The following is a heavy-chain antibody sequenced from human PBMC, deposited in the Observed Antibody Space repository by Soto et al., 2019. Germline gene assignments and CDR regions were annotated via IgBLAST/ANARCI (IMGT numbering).Heavy chain of an antibody. Sequence: GESLKISWXGSGYSFTNYWIGWVRQRPGKALEWMGIVYPGDSDSRYSPSFQGQVTISADKSISTAYLQWSSLKASDTAMYYCARSPSAYRNYYFDNWGQGTLVTVSS. CDR3: ARSPSAYRNYYFDN. CDR2: VYPGDSDS. CDR1: GYSFTNYW. D-gene: IGHD4-4*01. J-gene: IGHJ4*02. V-gene: IGHV5-51*01.